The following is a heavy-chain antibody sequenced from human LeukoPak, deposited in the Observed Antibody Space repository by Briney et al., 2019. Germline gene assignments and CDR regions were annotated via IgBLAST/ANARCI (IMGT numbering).Heavy chain of an antibody. CDR2: IYYSGST. CDR1: GGSISSYY. J-gene: IGHJ5*02. CDR3: AGMIRGVPLDWFDP. V-gene: IGHV4-59*08. D-gene: IGHD3-10*01. Sequence: SETLSLTCTVSGGSISSYYWSWIRQPPGKGLEWIGYIYYSGSTSYNPSLTSRVTISVDTSRNQFSLKLSSVTAADTAVYYCAGMIRGVPLDWFDPWGQGALVTVSS.